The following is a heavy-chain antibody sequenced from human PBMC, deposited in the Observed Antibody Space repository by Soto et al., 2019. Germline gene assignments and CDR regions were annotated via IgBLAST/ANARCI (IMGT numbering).Heavy chain of an antibody. CDR2: IIPIFGTA. CDR3: ARSYDRSGYYRYFQH. V-gene: IGHV1-69*13. CDR1: GGTFSSYA. D-gene: IGHD3-22*01. J-gene: IGHJ1*01. Sequence: ASVKVSCKASGGTFSSYAISWVRQAPGQGLEWMGGIIPIFGTANYAQKFQGRVTITADESTSTAYMELSSLRSEDTAVYYCARSYDRSGYYRYFQHWGQGTLVTVSS.